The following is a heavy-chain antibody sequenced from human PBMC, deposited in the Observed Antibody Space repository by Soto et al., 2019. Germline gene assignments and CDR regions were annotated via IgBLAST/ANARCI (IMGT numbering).Heavy chain of an antibody. CDR1: GLTYSTAW. J-gene: IGHJ6*02. V-gene: IGHV3-74*01. CDR2: INRDGSVT. CDR3: ARADIVAGPYMRI. D-gene: IGHD2-21*01. Sequence: PGGSLRLSCEVSGLTYSTAWMHWVRQAPGKGLVWVSSINRDGSVTNYADSVKGRFTISRDSAEKTLYLQINSLRADDTGVYYCARADIVAGPYMRIWGQGTTVTVSS.